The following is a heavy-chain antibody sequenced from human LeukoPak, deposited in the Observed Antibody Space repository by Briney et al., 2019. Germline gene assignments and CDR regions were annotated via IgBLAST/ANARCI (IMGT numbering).Heavy chain of an antibody. CDR2: IYYSGST. Sequence: SETLPLTCTVSGGSVSSGSYYWSWIRQPPGKGLEWIGYIYYSGSTNYNPSLKSRVTISVDTSKNQFSLKLSSVTAADTAVYYCARDDPGGIIDYWGQGTLVTVSS. CDR3: ARDDPGGIIDY. CDR1: GGSVSSGSYY. D-gene: IGHD4-23*01. V-gene: IGHV4-61*01. J-gene: IGHJ4*02.